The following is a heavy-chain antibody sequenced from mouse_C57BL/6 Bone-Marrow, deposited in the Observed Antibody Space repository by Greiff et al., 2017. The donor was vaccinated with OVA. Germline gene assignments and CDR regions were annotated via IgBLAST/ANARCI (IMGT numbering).Heavy chain of an antibody. CDR1: GSTFSSYP. D-gene: IGHD2-3*01. CDR2: ISSGGDYI. Sequence: EVQRVESGEGLVKPGGSLKLSCAAPGSTFSSYPMSWVRQIPEKRLEWVAYISSGGDYIYYAYTVKGRFTISRDNARNTLYLQMSSLKSEDTAMYYCTRDDGYYVRFAYWGQGTLVTVSA. V-gene: IGHV5-9-1*02. J-gene: IGHJ3*01. CDR3: TRDDGYYVRFAY.